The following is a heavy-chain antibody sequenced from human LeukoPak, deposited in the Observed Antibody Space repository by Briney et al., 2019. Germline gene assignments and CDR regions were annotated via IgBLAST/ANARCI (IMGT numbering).Heavy chain of an antibody. CDR3: ARDIAMVAFDY. V-gene: IGHV3-21*01. J-gene: IGHJ4*02. D-gene: IGHD2-15*01. CDR1: GFTFSGYT. Sequence: GGSLRLSCAASGFTFSGYTINWVRQAPGKGLEWVSSIRSDTSYISYADSVKGRFTISRDNAKNLVYLQMNSLRAEDTAVYYCARDIAMVAFDYWGQGTLVTGSS. CDR2: IRSDTSYI.